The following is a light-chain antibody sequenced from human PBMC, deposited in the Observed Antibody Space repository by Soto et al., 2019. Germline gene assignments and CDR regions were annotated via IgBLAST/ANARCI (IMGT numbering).Light chain of an antibody. J-gene: IGLJ2*01. V-gene: IGLV2-8*01. Sequence: QPVLTQPPSASGSPGQSVTIPCTGTGIDDYDYNYVSWYQQHPGKVPKLIIYEVNKRPSGVPDRSSGSKSGSTASLTVSGLQAEDEADYYCSSFAVSPVVFGGGTKVTVL. CDR2: EVN. CDR1: GIDDYDYNY. CDR3: SSFAVSPVV.